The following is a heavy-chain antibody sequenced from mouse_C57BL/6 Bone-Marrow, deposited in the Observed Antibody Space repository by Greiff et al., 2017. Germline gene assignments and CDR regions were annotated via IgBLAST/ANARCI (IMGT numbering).Heavy chain of an antibody. J-gene: IGHJ1*03. V-gene: IGHV1-76*01. CDR3: ARSGGRYFDV. Sequence: VHLVESGAELVRPGASVKLSCKASGYTFTDYYINWVKQRPGQGLEWIARIYPGSGNTYYNEKFKGKATLTAEKSSSTAYMQLSSLTSEDSAVYFCARSGGRYFDVWGTGTTVTVSS. D-gene: IGHD3-1*01. CDR1: GYTFTDYY. CDR2: IYPGSGNT.